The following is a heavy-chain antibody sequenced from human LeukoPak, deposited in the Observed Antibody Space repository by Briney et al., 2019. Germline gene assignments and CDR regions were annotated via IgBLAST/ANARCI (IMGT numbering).Heavy chain of an antibody. J-gene: IGHJ4*02. CDR2: ISAYNGNT. CDR1: GYTFTSYG. V-gene: IGHV1-18*01. Sequence: GASVKVSCKASGYTFTSYGISWVRQAPGQGLEWMGWISAYNGNTNYAQKFQGRVTMTRDTSISTAYMELSRLRSDDTAVYYCALLSYGSGRPYWGQGTLVTVSS. CDR3: ALLSYGSGRPY. D-gene: IGHD3-10*01.